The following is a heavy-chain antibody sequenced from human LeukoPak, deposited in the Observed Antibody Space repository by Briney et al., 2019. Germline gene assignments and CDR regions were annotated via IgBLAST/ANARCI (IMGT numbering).Heavy chain of an antibody. J-gene: IGHJ5*02. CDR3: ARASSGYNPRGWFDP. CDR2: ISAYNGNT. Sequence: ASVKVSCKASGYSFGSYGIGWVRQAPGQGLEWMGWISAYNGNTDYAQNLQGRLTMTTDTSTSTAYMDLKRLRSDDTAVYYCARASSGYNPRGWFDPWGQGTLVTVSS. D-gene: IGHD3-22*01. CDR1: GYSFGSYG. V-gene: IGHV1-18*01.